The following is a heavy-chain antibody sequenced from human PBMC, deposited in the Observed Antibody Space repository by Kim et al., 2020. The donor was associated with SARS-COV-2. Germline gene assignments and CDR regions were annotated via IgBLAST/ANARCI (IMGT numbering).Heavy chain of an antibody. Sequence: GGSLRLSCAASGFTFDDYGMSWVRQAPGKGLEWVSGINWNGGSTGYADSVKGRFTISRDNAKNSLYLQMNSLRAEDTALYHCVRGFDSHFDYWGQGTLVTVSS. D-gene: IGHD3-22*01. J-gene: IGHJ4*02. CDR3: VRGFDSHFDY. CDR2: INWNGGST. V-gene: IGHV3-20*01. CDR1: GFTFDDYG.